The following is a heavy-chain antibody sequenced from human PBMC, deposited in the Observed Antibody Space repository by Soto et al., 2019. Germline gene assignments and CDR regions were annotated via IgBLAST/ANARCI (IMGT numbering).Heavy chain of an antibody. J-gene: IGHJ3*02. V-gene: IGHV3-23*01. D-gene: IGHD3-22*01. Sequence: GGSLRLSCAASGFTFSSYAMSWVGQAPGKGLEGVSAISGSGGSTYYADSVKGRFTISRDNSKNTLYLQMNSLRAEDTAVYYCAKGYLDSSGYYAFDIWGQGTMVTVSS. CDR2: ISGSGGST. CDR3: AKGYLDSSGYYAFDI. CDR1: GFTFSSYA.